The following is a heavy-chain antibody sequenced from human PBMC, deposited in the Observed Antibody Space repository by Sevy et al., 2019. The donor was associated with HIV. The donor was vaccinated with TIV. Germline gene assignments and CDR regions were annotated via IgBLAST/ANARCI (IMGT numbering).Heavy chain of an antibody. Sequence: GGSLRLSCAASGFTFSSYEMNWVRQAPGKGLEWVSYISSSGSTIYYADSVKGRFTISRDNAKNSLYLQMNSLRAEDTAVYYCARMPRSVSYYYYYYYYMDVWGKGTTVSVSS. J-gene: IGHJ6*03. D-gene: IGHD3-10*01. V-gene: IGHV3-48*03. CDR1: GFTFSSYE. CDR2: ISSSGSTI. CDR3: ARMPRSVSYYYYYYYYMDV.